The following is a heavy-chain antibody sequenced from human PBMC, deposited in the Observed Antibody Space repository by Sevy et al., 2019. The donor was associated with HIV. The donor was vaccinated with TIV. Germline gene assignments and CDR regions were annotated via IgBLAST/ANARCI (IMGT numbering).Heavy chain of an antibody. V-gene: IGHV3-30*02. Sequence: GGSLRLSCTASGFTLSYYGMHWVRQTPGKGLEWVAFIGYDGTDKYYSDSVKGRFAISTDNSKNTLFLQMNSLRTEDTAIYYCAKNTASAGTGGFDYWGQGSLVTVSS. CDR1: GFTLSYYG. D-gene: IGHD6-19*01. CDR2: IGYDGTDK. J-gene: IGHJ4*02. CDR3: AKNTASAGTGGFDY.